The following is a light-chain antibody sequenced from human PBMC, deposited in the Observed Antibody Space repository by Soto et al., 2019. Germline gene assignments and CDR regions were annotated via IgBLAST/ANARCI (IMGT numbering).Light chain of an antibody. Sequence: QSALTQPASASGSAGQSVTISCTGPRSDIGDSNVISWYQQSPGKAPRLLIYEVTNRPSGVSRRFSGSKAGNTASLTISGLLDDDEADYFCASFRSGTTLVFGSGTKLTVL. CDR3: ASFRSGTTLV. CDR2: EVT. V-gene: IGLV2-14*03. J-gene: IGLJ2*01. CDR1: RSDIGDSNV.